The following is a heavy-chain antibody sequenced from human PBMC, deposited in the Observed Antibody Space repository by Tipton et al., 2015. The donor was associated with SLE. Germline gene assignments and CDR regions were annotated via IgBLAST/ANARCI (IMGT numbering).Heavy chain of an antibody. V-gene: IGHV1-18*01. Sequence: QLVQSGPEVKKPGASVKVSCKASGYIFNNYGISWVRQAPGQGLEWMGWISAYSGDTNYAQKLQDRVTMTTDTSTTTAYMELRRLTSDDTALYYCARALGAIPGWWFDPWGQGTLVTVSS. CDR3: ARALGAIPGWWFDP. J-gene: IGHJ5*02. CDR2: ISAYSGDT. D-gene: IGHD2-2*02. CDR1: GYIFNNYG.